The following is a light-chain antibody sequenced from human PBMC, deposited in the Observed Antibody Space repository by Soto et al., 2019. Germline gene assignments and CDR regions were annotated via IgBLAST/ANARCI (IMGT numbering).Light chain of an antibody. CDR3: QQYQNLGT. Sequence: EIVMTLSPATLSVSPGERATLSYTASQYVDSNVASLQQRTGQAPRLLIYRASTRATGTTARFSGSGSGTELTLTIASLQSEDFALYYCQQYQNLGTFGQGTKVDI. CDR2: RAS. V-gene: IGKV3-15*01. CDR1: QYVDSN. J-gene: IGKJ1*01.